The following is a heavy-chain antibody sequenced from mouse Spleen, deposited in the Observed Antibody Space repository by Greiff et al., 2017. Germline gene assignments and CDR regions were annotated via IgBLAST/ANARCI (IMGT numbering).Heavy chain of an antibody. CDR3: ARGESNYFFAY. Sequence: VQLQQPGAELVRPGSSVKLSCKASGYTFTSYWMHWVKQRPIQGLEWIGNIDPSDSETHYNQKFKDKATLTVDKSSSTAYMQLSSLTSEDSAVYYCARGESNYFFAYWGQGTLVTVSA. V-gene: IGHV1-52*01. D-gene: IGHD2-5*01. CDR2: IDPSDSET. CDR1: GYTFTSYW. J-gene: IGHJ3*01.